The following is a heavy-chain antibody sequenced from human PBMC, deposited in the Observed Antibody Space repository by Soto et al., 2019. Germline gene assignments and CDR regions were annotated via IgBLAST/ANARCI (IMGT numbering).Heavy chain of an antibody. Sequence: GGALRLSCSASVFTFSSYDMHWVRQVPGKGLEWVSAIGTAGDTNYAGSVKVRFTISRENAKNSLYLQMNSLRAGDTAIYFCARAIGPTLFDYWGQGTLVTVSS. D-gene: IGHD3-22*01. CDR3: ARAIGPTLFDY. J-gene: IGHJ4*02. V-gene: IGHV3-13*04. CDR1: VFTFSSYD. CDR2: IGTAGDT.